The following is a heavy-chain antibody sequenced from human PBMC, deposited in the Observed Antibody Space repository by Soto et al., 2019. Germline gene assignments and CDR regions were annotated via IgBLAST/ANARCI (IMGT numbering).Heavy chain of an antibody. J-gene: IGHJ4*02. CDR1: GYTFTNFA. CDR3: ARMTSSISPGR. D-gene: IGHD2-2*01. Sequence: ASVKVSCKAIGYTFTNFAVHWMRQSPGQSLEWMGWINPGNGDTHYSRNFQGRVTMTSDTSASTTYMELSSLRSEDTAVYYCARMTSSISPGRWGQGTLVTLSS. CDR2: INPGNGDT. V-gene: IGHV1-3*01.